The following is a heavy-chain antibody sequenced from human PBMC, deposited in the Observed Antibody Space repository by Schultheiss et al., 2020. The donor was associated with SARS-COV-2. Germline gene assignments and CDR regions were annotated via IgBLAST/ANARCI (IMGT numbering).Heavy chain of an antibody. Sequence: GGSLRLSCAASGFTFSNAWMSWVRQAPGKGLEWVGRIKSKTDGGTTDYAAPVKGRFTISRDNAKNSLYLQMNSLRAEDTAVYYCARGPPAHTAMVTSGYWGQGTLVTVSS. V-gene: IGHV3-15*01. CDR2: IKSKTDGGTT. D-gene: IGHD5-18*01. CDR3: ARGPPAHTAMVTSGY. CDR1: GFTFSNAW. J-gene: IGHJ4*02.